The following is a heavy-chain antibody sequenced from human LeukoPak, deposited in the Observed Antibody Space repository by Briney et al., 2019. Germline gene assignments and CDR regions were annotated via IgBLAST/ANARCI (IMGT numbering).Heavy chain of an antibody. CDR2: IKSKTDGGTT. D-gene: IGHD6-13*01. V-gene: IGHV3-15*01. CDR3: AKGQIAAAGTFDY. J-gene: IGHJ4*02. CDR1: GFTFSNAW. Sequence: PGGSLRLSCAASGFTFSNAWMSWVRQAPGKGLEWVGRIKSKTDGGTTDYAAPVKGRFTISRDDSKNTLYLQMNSLKAEDTAVYYCAKGQIAAAGTFDYWGQGTLVTVSS.